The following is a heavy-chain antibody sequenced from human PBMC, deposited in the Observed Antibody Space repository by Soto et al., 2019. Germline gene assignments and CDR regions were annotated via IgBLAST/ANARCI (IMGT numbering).Heavy chain of an antibody. D-gene: IGHD5-12*01. Sequence: TLSLTCTVSGGSITHGGFSWSWIRQSPGKGLEWIGYIGHLENTYFHPTFKSRLTMSIDRCKNQFSLNLSSVTAADRAVYYCARGGGNDPFDSWGQGVLVT. CDR1: GGSITHGGFS. CDR3: ARGGGNDPFDS. V-gene: IGHV4-30-2*06. CDR2: IGHLENT. J-gene: IGHJ4*02.